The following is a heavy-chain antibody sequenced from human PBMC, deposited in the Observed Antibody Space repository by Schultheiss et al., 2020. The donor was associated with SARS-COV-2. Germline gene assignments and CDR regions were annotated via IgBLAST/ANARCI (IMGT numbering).Heavy chain of an antibody. J-gene: IGHJ4*02. CDR3: TSTYSSSSGTFDY. V-gene: IGHV3-73*01. Sequence: GESLKISCAASGFTFSSYWMSWVRQASGKGLEWVGRIRSKANSYATAYAASVKGRFTISRDDSKNTAYLQMNSLKTEDTAVYYCTSTYSSSSGTFDYWGQGTLVTVS. D-gene: IGHD6-6*01. CDR2: IRSKANSYAT. CDR1: GFTFSSYW.